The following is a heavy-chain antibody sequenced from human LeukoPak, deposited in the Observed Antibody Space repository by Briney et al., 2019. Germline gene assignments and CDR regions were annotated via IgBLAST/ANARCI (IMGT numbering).Heavy chain of an antibody. CDR1: GFAFHNYG. CDR3: ARERDGNIFDY. J-gene: IGHJ4*02. CDR2: IYSGGST. V-gene: IGHV3-53*01. Sequence: GRSLRLSCAASGFAFHNYGMHWVRQAPGKGLEWVSVIYSGGSTYYADSVKGRFTISRDNSKNTLYLQMNSLRAEDTAVYYCARERDGNIFDYWGQGTLVTVSS. D-gene: IGHD4-23*01.